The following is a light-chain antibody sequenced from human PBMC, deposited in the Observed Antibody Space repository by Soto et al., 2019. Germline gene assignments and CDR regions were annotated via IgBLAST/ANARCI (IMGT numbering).Light chain of an antibody. J-gene: IGKJ2*01. CDR1: QSVSDN. CDR3: QQSNNWPYT. V-gene: IGKV3-15*01. Sequence: EIVMTQSPATLSVSPGERVTLSCRASQSVSDNLAWYQQKPGQAPRLLIYGASTRATTTPARSSGSGSGTEFTLTISSLQSEDFAVYFCQQSNNWPYTFGQGTKLDIK. CDR2: GAS.